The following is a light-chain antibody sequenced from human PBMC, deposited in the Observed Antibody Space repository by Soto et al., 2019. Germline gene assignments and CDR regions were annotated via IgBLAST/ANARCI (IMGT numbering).Light chain of an antibody. CDR3: QQGHSTTYT. Sequence: DIQMTQSPYSRSASFGDSVTITCRASQNIRTYLNWYQQKPGRAPKLLIHSASALPSGVPSRFSGSGSGTEFTLTMSSLKNEDFATYYCQQGHSTTYTFGQGTKVDIK. V-gene: IGKV1-39*01. CDR1: QNIRTY. J-gene: IGKJ2*01. CDR2: SAS.